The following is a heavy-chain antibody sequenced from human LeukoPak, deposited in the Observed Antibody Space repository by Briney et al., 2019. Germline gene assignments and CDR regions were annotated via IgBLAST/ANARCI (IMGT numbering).Heavy chain of an antibody. J-gene: IGHJ4*02. D-gene: IGHD3-22*01. V-gene: IGHV4-34*01. Sequence: SETLSLTCAVYGGSFSGYYWSWIRQPPGKGLEWIGEINHSGSTNYNPSLKSRVTISVDTSKNQFSLKLSSVTAADTAVYYCATPGRPYYYDSRSFDYWGQGTLVTVSS. CDR1: GGSFSGYY. CDR2: INHSGST. CDR3: ATPGRPYYYDSRSFDY.